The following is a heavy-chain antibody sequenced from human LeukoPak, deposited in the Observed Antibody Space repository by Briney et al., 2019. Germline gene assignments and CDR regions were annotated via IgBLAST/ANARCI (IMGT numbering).Heavy chain of an antibody. CDR1: GGSISSYY. Sequence: SETLSLTCTVSGGSISSYYWSWIRQPPGKGLGWIGYIYYSGSTNYNPSLKSRVTISVDTSKNQFSLKLSSVTAADTAVYYCARRYSDGDFDYWGQGTLVTVSS. V-gene: IGHV4-59*12. D-gene: IGHD5-24*01. CDR2: IYYSGST. J-gene: IGHJ4*02. CDR3: ARRYSDGDFDY.